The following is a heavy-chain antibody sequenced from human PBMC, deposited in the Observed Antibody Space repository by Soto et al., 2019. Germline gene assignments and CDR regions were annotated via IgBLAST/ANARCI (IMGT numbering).Heavy chain of an antibody. V-gene: IGHV3-23*01. Sequence: LRLSCAASGFTFHSHAMSWVRLTPGKVLDWISSITGTGLNSYYANSVKVRFTISRDNSKNTVYLRIKCMRAEDAAVYYRRKAFIAVAVPDYWDQGSRVVVSS. CDR2: ITGTGLNS. CDR3: RKAFIAVAVPDY. D-gene: IGHD6-19*01. J-gene: IGHJ4*02. CDR1: GFTFHSHA.